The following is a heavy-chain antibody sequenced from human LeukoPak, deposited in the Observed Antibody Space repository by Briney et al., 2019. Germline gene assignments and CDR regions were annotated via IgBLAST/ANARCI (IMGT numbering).Heavy chain of an antibody. Sequence: GGSLRLSCAASGFTFSSYGMHWVRQAPGEGLEWVAVISYDGSNKYYADSVKGRFTISRDNSKNTLYLQMNSLRAEDTAVYYCARGPYDYGDYWGQGTLVTVSS. V-gene: IGHV3-30*03. CDR1: GFTFSSYG. J-gene: IGHJ4*02. D-gene: IGHD2-2*01. CDR2: ISYDGSNK. CDR3: ARGPYDYGDY.